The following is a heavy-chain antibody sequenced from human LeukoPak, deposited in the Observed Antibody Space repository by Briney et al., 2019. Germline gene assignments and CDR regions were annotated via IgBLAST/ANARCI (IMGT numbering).Heavy chain of an antibody. Sequence: PGGSLRLSCTASGFSFGDYGFGDYGMNWVRQAPGKGLEWVSAISGSGGSTYYADSVKGRFTISRDNSKNTLYLQMNSLRAEDTAVYYYAGDPNDIVVVPAATIYYYYYMDVWGKGTTVTVSS. J-gene: IGHJ6*03. V-gene: IGHV3-23*01. CDR2: ISGSGGST. D-gene: IGHD2-2*01. CDR3: AGDPNDIVVVPAATIYYYYYMDV. CDR1: GFSFGDYG.